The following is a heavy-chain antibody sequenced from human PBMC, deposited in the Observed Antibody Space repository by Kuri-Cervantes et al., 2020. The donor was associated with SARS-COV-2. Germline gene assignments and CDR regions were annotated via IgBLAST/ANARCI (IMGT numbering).Heavy chain of an antibody. CDR3: ARHHSGGGFDWLLDY. Sequence: GSLRLSCTVTGGSISSYYWSWIRQPPGKGLEWIGYIYYSGSTNYNPSLKSRVTISVDRSKNLFSLKLTSVTAADTAVYYCARHHSGGGFDWLLDYWGQGTLVTVSS. J-gene: IGHJ4*02. CDR1: GGSISSYY. CDR2: IYYSGST. V-gene: IGHV4-59*08. D-gene: IGHD3-9*01.